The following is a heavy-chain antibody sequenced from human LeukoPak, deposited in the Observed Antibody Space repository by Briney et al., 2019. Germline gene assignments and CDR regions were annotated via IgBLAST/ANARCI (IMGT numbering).Heavy chain of an antibody. Sequence: ASVKVSCKASGYTFTSYDINWVRQATGQGLEWMGWMNPNSGNTGYAQKFQGRVTMTRNTSISTAYMELSSLRSEDTAVYYCARVRAVAGTGGSDYWGQGTLVTVSS. CDR2: MNPNSGNT. D-gene: IGHD6-19*01. J-gene: IGHJ4*02. CDR3: ARVRAVAGTGGSDY. V-gene: IGHV1-8*01. CDR1: GYTFTSYD.